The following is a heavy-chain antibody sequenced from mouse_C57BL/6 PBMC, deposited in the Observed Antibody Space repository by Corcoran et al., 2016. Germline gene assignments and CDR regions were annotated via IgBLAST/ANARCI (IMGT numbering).Heavy chain of an antibody. V-gene: IGHV1-85*01. Sequence: QVQLQQSGPELVKPGASVKLSCKASGYTFTSYDINWVKQRPGQGLEWIGWIYPRDGSTKYNEKFKGKATLTVDTSSSTAYMELSSLPSEDSAVYSCARSITTVVAAAMDYWGQGTTVTVSS. J-gene: IGHJ4*01. D-gene: IGHD1-1*01. CDR1: GYTFTSYD. CDR2: IYPRDGST. CDR3: ARSITTVVAAAMDY.